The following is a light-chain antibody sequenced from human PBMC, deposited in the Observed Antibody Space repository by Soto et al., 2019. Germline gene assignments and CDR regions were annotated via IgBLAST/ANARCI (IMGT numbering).Light chain of an antibody. Sequence: DIVMTQSPDSLAVSLGERATINCKSSQSVLYSSNNKNYLAWYQQKPGQPPKLLIYWASTRESGVPDRFSGSGSVTDFTLNISSLQAEDVAVYYCKQYYSTPPLTFGGGTKVEIK. CDR1: QSVLYSSNNKNY. J-gene: IGKJ4*01. CDR3: KQYYSTPPLT. V-gene: IGKV4-1*01. CDR2: WAS.